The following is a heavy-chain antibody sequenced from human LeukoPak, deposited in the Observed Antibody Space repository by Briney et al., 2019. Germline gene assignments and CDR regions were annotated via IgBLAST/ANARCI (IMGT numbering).Heavy chain of an antibody. CDR1: GGSFSGYY. CDR3: ARRMITFGGAGYYYYMDV. V-gene: IGHV4-34*01. J-gene: IGHJ6*03. CDR2: INHSGST. Sequence: PSETLSLTCAVYGGSFSGYYWSWIRQPPGKGLEWIGEINHSGSTNYNPSLKSRVTISVDTSKNQFSLKLSSVTAADTAVYYRARRMITFGGAGYYYYMDVWGKGTTVTVSS. D-gene: IGHD3-16*01.